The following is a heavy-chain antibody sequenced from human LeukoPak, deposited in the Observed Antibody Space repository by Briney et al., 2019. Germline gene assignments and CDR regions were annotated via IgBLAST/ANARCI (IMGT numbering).Heavy chain of an antibody. CDR1: GYTFTGYY. V-gene: IGHV1-2*02. D-gene: IGHD6-13*01. Sequence: ASVKVSCKASGYTFTGYYMHWVRQAPGQGLEWMGWINPNSGGTNYAQKFQGRVTMTRDTSISTAYMEPSRLRSDDAAVYYCAPSIAAAGYFDYWGQGTLVTVSS. J-gene: IGHJ4*02. CDR2: INPNSGGT. CDR3: APSIAAAGYFDY.